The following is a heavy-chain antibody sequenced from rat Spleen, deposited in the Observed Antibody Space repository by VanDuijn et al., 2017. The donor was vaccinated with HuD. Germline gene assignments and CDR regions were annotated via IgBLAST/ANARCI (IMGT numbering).Heavy chain of an antibody. CDR3: TRDHSYWGSYYPGGFAY. CDR1: GFSLTTYS. CDR2: MWYDGDT. J-gene: IGHJ3*01. Sequence: QVQLKESGPGLVQPSETLSLTCTVSGFSLTTYSVSWVRQPSGKGPEWLGKMWYDGDTAFNSVLKSRLTITRDTSKNQVFLKMNSLQTEDTAIYFCTRDHSYWGSYYPGGFAYWGQGALVTVSS. V-gene: IGHV2-63*01. D-gene: IGHD1-12*02.